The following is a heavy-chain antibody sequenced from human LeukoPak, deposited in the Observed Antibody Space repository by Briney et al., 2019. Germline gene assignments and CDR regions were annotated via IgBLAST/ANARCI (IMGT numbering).Heavy chain of an antibody. V-gene: IGHV1-46*03. D-gene: IGHD3-10*01. CDR1: EYTFTSYY. J-gene: IGHJ5*02. Sequence: ASVKVSCKASEYTFTSYYMHWVRQAPGQGLEWMGIINPSGGSTSYAQKFQGRVTMTRDTSTSTVYMELSSLRSEDTAVYYCARSITMVRGVIPRGYRFDPWGQGTLVTVSS. CDR3: ARSITMVRGVIPRGYRFDP. CDR2: INPSGGST.